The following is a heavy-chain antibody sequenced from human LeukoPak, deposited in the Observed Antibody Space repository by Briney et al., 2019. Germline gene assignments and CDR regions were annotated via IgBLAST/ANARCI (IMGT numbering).Heavy chain of an antibody. Sequence: PSQTLSLTCTVSGGSISSGGYYWRWIRQHPGKGLEWIGYSYYSGSTYYNPSLKSRVTISVDTSKNQFSLKLSSVTAADTAVYYCARVGYSYGYFDYWGQGTLVTVSS. D-gene: IGHD5-18*01. V-gene: IGHV4-31*03. J-gene: IGHJ4*02. CDR1: GGSISSGGYY. CDR3: ARVGYSYGYFDY. CDR2: SYYSGST.